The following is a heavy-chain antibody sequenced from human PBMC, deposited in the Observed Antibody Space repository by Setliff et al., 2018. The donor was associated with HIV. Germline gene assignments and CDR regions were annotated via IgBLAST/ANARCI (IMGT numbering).Heavy chain of an antibody. CDR1: GYTFTNFA. CDR2: IDAANGNT. D-gene: IGHD3-9*01. CDR3: ARTILGGNLLDY. J-gene: IGHJ4*02. Sequence: WASVKVSCKASGYTFTNFAIHWVRQAPGQRLEWMAWIDAANGNTKYSQMFQGRVTVTRDTSATTAYMELSSLRFEDTAVYYCARTILGGNLLDYWGQGTLVTVSS. V-gene: IGHV1-3*01.